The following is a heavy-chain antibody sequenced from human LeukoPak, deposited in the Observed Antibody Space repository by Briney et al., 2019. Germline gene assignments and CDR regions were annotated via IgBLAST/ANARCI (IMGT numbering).Heavy chain of an antibody. CDR3: AREMYYYDSSGFSFFDY. D-gene: IGHD3-22*01. CDR2: IYYSGST. CDR1: GGSISSYY. V-gene: IGHV4-59*12. Sequence: PSETLSLTCTVPGGSISSYYWSWIRQPPGKGLEWIGYIYYSGSTNYNPSLKSRVTISVDTSKNQFSLKLSAVTAADTAVYYCAREMYYYDSSGFSFFDYWGQGTLVTVSS. J-gene: IGHJ4*02.